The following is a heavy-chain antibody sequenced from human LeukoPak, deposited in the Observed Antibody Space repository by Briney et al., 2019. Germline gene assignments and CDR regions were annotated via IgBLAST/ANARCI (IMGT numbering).Heavy chain of an antibody. V-gene: IGHV4-39*01. CDR2: IYYSGST. J-gene: IGHJ1*01. CDR1: GGSISSSSYY. CDR3: ARVGVWLVEYFQH. D-gene: IGHD6-19*01. Sequence: SETLSLTCTVSGGSISSSSYYWGWIRQPPGTGLEWIGSIYYSGSTYYNPSLKSRVTISVDTSKNQFSLKLSSVTAADTAVYYCARVGVWLVEYFQHWGQGTLVTVSS.